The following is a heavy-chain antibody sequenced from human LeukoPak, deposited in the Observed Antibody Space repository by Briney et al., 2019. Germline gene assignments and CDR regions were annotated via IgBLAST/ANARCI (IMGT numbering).Heavy chain of an antibody. CDR2: ISAYNGNT. V-gene: IGHV1-18*01. D-gene: IGHD6-13*01. J-gene: IGHJ6*02. CDR3: ARSGIAPRLYYYYGMDV. Sequence: GASVKVSCKASGYTFTSYGISWVRQAPGQGLEWMGWISAYNGNTNYAQKLQGRVTMTTDTSTSTAYMELRSLRSDDTAVYYCARSGIAPRLYYYYGMDVWGQGTTVTVSS. CDR1: GYTFTSYG.